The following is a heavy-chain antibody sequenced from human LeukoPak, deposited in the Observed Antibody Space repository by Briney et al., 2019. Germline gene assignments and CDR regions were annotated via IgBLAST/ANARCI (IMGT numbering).Heavy chain of an antibody. J-gene: IGHJ4*02. V-gene: IGHV3-7*01. CDR3: ASGGHVDH. D-gene: IGHD3-10*01. CDR2: INEGGSEI. Sequence: PGGSLRLSCAASGLTFSGFWMTWVRQAPGRGLEWVANINEGGSEIHYLDSVNGRFTISRGNTHNSLYLQMNNLRAEDTAVHFCASGGHVDHLGPGTLVTVSS. CDR1: GLTFSGFW.